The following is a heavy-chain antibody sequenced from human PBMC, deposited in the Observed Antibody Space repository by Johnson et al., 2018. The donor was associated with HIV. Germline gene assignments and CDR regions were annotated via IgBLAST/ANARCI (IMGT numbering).Heavy chain of an antibody. Sequence: VQLMESGGGLVQPGGSLRLSCAASGFTFSSYVMSWVRQAPGKGLEWVSVISSGGDTYYADSVRGRFTISRDNSKNTLYLQMNSLRAEDTAVYYCARACRDGYTCDAFDIWGQGTMVTVSS. V-gene: IGHV3-66*01. CDR2: ISSGGDT. J-gene: IGHJ3*02. CDR1: GFTFSSYV. CDR3: ARACRDGYTCDAFDI. D-gene: IGHD5-24*01.